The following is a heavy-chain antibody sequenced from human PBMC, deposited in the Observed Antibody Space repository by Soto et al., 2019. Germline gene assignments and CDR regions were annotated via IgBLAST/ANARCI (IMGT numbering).Heavy chain of an antibody. CDR1: GYTFTSYD. D-gene: IGHD2-15*01. J-gene: IGHJ6*02. CDR2: MNPNSGNT. CDR3: ARDCSGGSCYPKVYYYYYGMDV. V-gene: IGHV1-8*01. Sequence: ASVKVSCKASGYTFTSYDINWVRQATGQGLEWMGWMNPNSGNTGYAQKFQGRVTMTRNTSISTAYMELSSLRSEDTAVYYCARDCSGGSCYPKVYYYYYGMDVWGQATTVTVSS.